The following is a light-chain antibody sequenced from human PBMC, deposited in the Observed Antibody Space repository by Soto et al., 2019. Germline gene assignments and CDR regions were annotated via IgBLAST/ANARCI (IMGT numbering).Light chain of an antibody. V-gene: IGKV3-11*01. CDR2: EAS. CDR3: QQRTNWPPYT. J-gene: IGKJ2*01. Sequence: EIVLTQSPATLSLSPGERATLSCRASQSINTYLAWYQQRPGQVPRLLIYEASNRATGIPGRFSGSGSGTDFTLTLSSLEFEDSAVYYCQQRTNWPPYTFGQGTKLEIK. CDR1: QSINTY.